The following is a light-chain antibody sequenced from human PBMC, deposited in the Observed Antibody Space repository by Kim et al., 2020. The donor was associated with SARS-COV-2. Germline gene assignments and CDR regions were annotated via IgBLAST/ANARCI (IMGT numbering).Light chain of an antibody. CDR3: QQRSNWPPYT. CDR2: DVS. CDR1: QSVSSY. Sequence: PGERATLSCRASQSVSSYLAWYQQKAGQPPRLLIYDVSNRATGIPARFSGSGSGTDFTLTIGSLEPEDFAVYYCQQRSNWPPYTFGQGTKLE. V-gene: IGKV3-11*01. J-gene: IGKJ2*01.